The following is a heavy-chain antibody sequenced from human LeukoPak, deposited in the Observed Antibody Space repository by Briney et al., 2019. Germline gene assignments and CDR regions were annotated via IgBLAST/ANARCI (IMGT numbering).Heavy chain of an antibody. CDR1: GFSFDDYG. D-gene: IGHD3-22*01. V-gene: IGHV3-20*04. CDR2: INWNGDST. Sequence: GGSLRLSCAASGFSFDDYGLTWVRQAPGKGLEWVSGINWNGDSTDYADSAKGRFTISRDNAKNSLYLQMNSLRAEDTALYYCARDLRVVITGSFDSWGQGTLVTVSS. CDR3: ARDLRVVITGSFDS. J-gene: IGHJ4*02.